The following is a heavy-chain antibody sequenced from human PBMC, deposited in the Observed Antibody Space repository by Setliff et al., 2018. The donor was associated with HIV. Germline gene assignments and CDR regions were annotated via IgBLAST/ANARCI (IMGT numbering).Heavy chain of an antibody. D-gene: IGHD3-22*01. CDR2: IYYSGST. CDR1: GFTFSNYA. Sequence: SETLSLSCAASGFTFSNYAMSWVRQPPGKGLEWIGSIYYSGSTHYNPSLKSRVTVSKDTTKNQLSLRLSSVTAADTAVYYCARQIWNESPGYGFDPWGQGTLVTVSS. CDR3: ARQIWNESPGYGFDP. J-gene: IGHJ5*02. V-gene: IGHV4-39*01.